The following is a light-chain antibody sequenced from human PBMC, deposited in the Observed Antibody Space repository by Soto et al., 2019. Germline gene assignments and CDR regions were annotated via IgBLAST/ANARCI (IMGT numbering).Light chain of an antibody. CDR1: SSNTGSNY. CDR3: AAWDDSLSGWV. J-gene: IGLJ3*02. Sequence: QSVLTQPPSASGTPGQRVTISCSGSSSNTGSNYVYWYQQLPGTAPKLLIYSNNLRPSGVPDRFSGSKSGTSASLAISGLRSEDEADYYCAAWDDSLSGWVFGGGTKLTVL. V-gene: IGLV1-47*02. CDR2: SNN.